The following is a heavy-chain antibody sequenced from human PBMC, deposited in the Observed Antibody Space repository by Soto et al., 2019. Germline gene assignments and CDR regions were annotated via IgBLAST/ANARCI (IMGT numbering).Heavy chain of an antibody. CDR2: IFSNDEK. CDR3: ARTSXTGTYYYDSEITNWFGP. Sequence: SGPTLVNPTETLTLTCSVSGFSLTNARMGVSWIRQPPGKALEWLAHIFSNDEKSYSTSLESRLTISKDTSKSQVVLTMTNMDPVDTGTYFCARTSXTGTYYYDSEITNWFGPWGQGTLVTVSS. J-gene: IGHJ5*02. CDR1: GFSLTNARMG. D-gene: IGHD3-10*01. V-gene: IGHV2-26*01.